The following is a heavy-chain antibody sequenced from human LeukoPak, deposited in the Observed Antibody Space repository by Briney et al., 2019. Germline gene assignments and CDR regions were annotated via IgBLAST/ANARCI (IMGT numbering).Heavy chain of an antibody. Sequence: WASVNVSCKASGYTFTSYYMHWVRQAPGEGLEWMGIINPSGGSTSYAQKCQGRVTMTRDMSTSTVYMELSSLRSEDTAVNSCARVAAEVVGVPGAIGFGWLRRDYYYMDVWGKGTTVTVSS. J-gene: IGHJ6*03. CDR3: ARVAAEVVGVPGAIGFGWLRRDYYYMDV. D-gene: IGHD2-2*02. CDR2: INPSGGST. V-gene: IGHV1-46*01. CDR1: GYTFTSYY.